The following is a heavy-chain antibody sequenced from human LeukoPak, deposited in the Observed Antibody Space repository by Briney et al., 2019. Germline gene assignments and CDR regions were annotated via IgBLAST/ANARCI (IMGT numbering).Heavy chain of an antibody. CDR1: GGSISSYY. V-gene: IGHV4-59*01. D-gene: IGHD6-19*01. J-gene: IGHJ4*02. CDR3: AREYSSGWSGTGY. Sequence: KASGTLSLTCTVSGGSISSYYWSWIRQPPGKGLEWIGYVYYSGSTNYNPSLESRVTISVDTSKNQFSLKLSSVTAAGTAVYYCAREYSSGWSGTGYWGQGTLVTVSS. CDR2: VYYSGST.